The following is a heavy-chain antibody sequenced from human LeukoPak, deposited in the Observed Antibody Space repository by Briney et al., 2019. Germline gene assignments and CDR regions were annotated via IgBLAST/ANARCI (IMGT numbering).Heavy chain of an antibody. V-gene: IGHV1-18*01. CDR2: ISAYNGNT. CDR3: ARDGSGSYWALYFDY. J-gene: IGHJ4*02. Sequence: GASVKVSCKASGYTFTSYGISWVRQAPGQGLEWMGWISAYNGNTNYAQKLQGRVTMTTDTSTSTAYMELRSLRSDDTAVYYCARDGSGSYWALYFDYWGQGTLVTVSS. D-gene: IGHD1-26*01. CDR1: GYTFTSYG.